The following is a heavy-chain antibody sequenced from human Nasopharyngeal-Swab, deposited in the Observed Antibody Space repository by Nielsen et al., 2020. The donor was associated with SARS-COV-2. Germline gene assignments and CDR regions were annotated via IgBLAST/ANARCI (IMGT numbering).Heavy chain of an antibody. V-gene: IGHV3-21*01. CDR3: ARDTRFPNWFDP. CDR1: GFTFSSYS. Sequence: ESLKISCAASGFTFSSYSMNWVRQAPGKGLEWVSSISSSSSYIYYADSVKGRFTISRDNAKNSLYLQMNSLRAEDTAVYYCARDTRFPNWFDPWGQGTLVTVSS. D-gene: IGHD3-10*01. J-gene: IGHJ5*02. CDR2: ISSSSSYI.